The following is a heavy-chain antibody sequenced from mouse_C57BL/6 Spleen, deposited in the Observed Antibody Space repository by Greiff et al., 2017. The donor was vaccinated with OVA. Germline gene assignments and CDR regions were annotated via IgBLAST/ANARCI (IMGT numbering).Heavy chain of an antibody. CDR1: GYSFTDYN. V-gene: IGHV1-39*01. Sequence: VQLQQSGPELVKPGASVKISCKASGYSFTDYNMNWVKQSNGKSLEWIGVINPNSGTTSYNQKFKGKATLTVDQSSSTAYMQLNSLTSEDSAVYYCAREEIYDGYCYAMDYWGQGTSVTVSS. J-gene: IGHJ4*01. CDR2: INPNSGTT. D-gene: IGHD2-3*01. CDR3: AREEIYDGYCYAMDY.